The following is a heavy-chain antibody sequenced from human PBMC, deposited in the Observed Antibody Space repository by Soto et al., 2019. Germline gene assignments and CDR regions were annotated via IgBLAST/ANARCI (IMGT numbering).Heavy chain of an antibody. J-gene: IGHJ5*02. V-gene: IGHV3-53*01. CDR2: HYSGGST. D-gene: IGHD1-26*01. CDR1: GFSVSSNY. CDR3: ARHRHPRGTVGATSPLDP. Sequence: GSLRLSCAISGFSVSSNYLSWVRQAPGKGLEWVSVHYSGGSTYYADSVQGRFTISRDKSNNTLYLQMRRVRAEDTAVYFCARHRHPRGTVGATSPLDPWGQGTQVTVSS.